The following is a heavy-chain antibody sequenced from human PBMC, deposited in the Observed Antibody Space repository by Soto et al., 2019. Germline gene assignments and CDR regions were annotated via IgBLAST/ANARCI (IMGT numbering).Heavy chain of an antibody. Sequence: QVPLVQSGAEVKKPGASVKVSCKASGYTFTSYAMHWVRQAPGQRLEWMGWINAGNGNTKYSQKFQGRVTITRDTSASTAYMELSSLRSEDTAVYYCARSSRLLRYFDWSINYWGQGTLVTVSS. D-gene: IGHD3-9*01. CDR3: ARSSRLLRYFDWSINY. CDR2: INAGNGNT. CDR1: GYTFTSYA. J-gene: IGHJ4*02. V-gene: IGHV1-3*01.